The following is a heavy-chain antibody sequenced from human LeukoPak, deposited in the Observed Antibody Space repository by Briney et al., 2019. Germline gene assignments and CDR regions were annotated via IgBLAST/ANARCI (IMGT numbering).Heavy chain of an antibody. J-gene: IGHJ4*02. V-gene: IGHV1-2*02. Sequence: VASVKVSCKASGYTFTGYYMHWVRQAPGQGLEWMGWINPNSGGTNYAQKFQGRVTMTRDTSTSTAYMELSRLRSDDTAVYYCTRDHGYGSGSYYLIDYWGQGTLVTVSS. D-gene: IGHD3-10*01. CDR2: INPNSGGT. CDR3: TRDHGYGSGSYYLIDY. CDR1: GYTFTGYY.